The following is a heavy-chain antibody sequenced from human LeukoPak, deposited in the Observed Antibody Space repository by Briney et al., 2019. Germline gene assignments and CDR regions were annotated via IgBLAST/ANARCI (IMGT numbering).Heavy chain of an antibody. CDR2: IYPGDSDS. CDR3: ARLEYCSGGSCSNWFDP. V-gene: IGHV5-51*01. CDR1: GYRFTDYW. J-gene: IGHJ5*02. Sequence: GESLKISCKGSGYRFTDYWIAWVRQMPGKCLEWMGIIYPGDSDSRYSPSFQGQVTISADKSISTAYLQWSSLKASDTAMYYCARLEYCSGGSCSNWFDPWGQGTLVTVSS. D-gene: IGHD2-15*01.